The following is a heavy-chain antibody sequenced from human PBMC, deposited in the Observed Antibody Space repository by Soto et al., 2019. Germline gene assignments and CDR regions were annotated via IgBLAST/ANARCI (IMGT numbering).Heavy chain of an antibody. D-gene: IGHD3-22*01. CDR3: AIDVGGYDSSGYQ. Sequence: EVQLVESGGGLVQPGGSLRLSCAASGFTVSSNYMSWVRQAPGKGLEWVSVIYSGGSTYYADSVKGRFTISRHNSKNTLYLQMNSLRAEDTAVYYCAIDVGGYDSSGYQWGQGTLVTVSS. CDR1: GFTVSSNY. V-gene: IGHV3-53*04. CDR2: IYSGGST. J-gene: IGHJ4*02.